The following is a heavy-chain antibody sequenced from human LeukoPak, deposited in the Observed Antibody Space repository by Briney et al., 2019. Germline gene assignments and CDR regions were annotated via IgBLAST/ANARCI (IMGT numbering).Heavy chain of an antibody. CDR1: DSRFTSDW. CDR3: ATYAGNASQFFHH. J-gene: IGHJ1*01. CDR2: INPGDAET. Sequence: GASLNISGKGSDSRFTSDWIGWVRPMREKGLEWMGIINPGDAETRYRTSFQGQVPTPDTNSNSTSYLQWSSLKASDTALCYCATYAGNASQFFHHWGQGTLVTVSS. V-gene: IGHV5-51*01. D-gene: IGHD3-10*01.